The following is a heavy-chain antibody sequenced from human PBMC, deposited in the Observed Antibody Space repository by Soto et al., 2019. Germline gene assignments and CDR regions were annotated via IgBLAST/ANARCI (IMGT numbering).Heavy chain of an antibody. D-gene: IGHD6-13*01. CDR1: GFSLSASGVG. V-gene: IGHV2-5*02. CDR3: AHRRIAMTQNWFDP. J-gene: IGHJ5*02. Sequence: QITLKESGPTLVKPTQTLTLTCTFSGFSLSASGVGVGWICQPPGKALEWLALIYWDDDKRYSPSLKSRLTITKVTSKKQVVLTMTNMDPADTATYYCAHRRIAMTQNWFDPWGQGTLVTVSS. CDR2: IYWDDDK.